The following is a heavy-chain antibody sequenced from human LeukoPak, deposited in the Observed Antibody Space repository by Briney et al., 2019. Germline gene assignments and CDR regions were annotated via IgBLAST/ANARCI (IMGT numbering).Heavy chain of an antibody. CDR2: IYYSGST. CDR3: ARDLFWSGYGHYYYYMDV. CDR1: GGSTSSYY. J-gene: IGHJ6*03. Sequence: SETLSLTCTVSGGSTSSYYWSWIRQPPGKGLEWIGYIYYSGSTNYNPSLKSRVTISVDTSKNQLSLKLSSVTAADTAAYYCARDLFWSGYGHYYYYMDVWGKGTTVTVSS. V-gene: IGHV4-59*01. D-gene: IGHD3-3*01.